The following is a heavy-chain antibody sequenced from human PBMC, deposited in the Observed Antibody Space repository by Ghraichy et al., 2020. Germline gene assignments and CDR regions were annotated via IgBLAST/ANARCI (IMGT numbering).Heavy chain of an antibody. J-gene: IGHJ4*02. Sequence: GGSLRLSCAASGFTVSSNYMSWVRQAPGKGLEWVSVIYSGGSTYYADSVKGRFTISRDNSKNTLYLQMNSLRAEDTAVYYCAREGGRYSYELDYWGQGTLVTVSS. CDR2: IYSGGST. V-gene: IGHV3-66*01. CDR1: GFTVSSNY. CDR3: AREGGRYSYELDY. D-gene: IGHD5-18*01.